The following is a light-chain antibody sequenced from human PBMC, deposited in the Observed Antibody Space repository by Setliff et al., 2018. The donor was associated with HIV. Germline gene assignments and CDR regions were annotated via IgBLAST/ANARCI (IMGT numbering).Light chain of an antibody. Sequence: QSVLTQPRSVSGSPGQSVTFSCTGSSSDIGTYNYVSWYQQHPGKAPKLILYEVSKWPSGASNHFSGSKSGNTASLTIPGLRTEDEAEYYCCSYASSGSLVFGAGTKGTVL. CDR2: EVS. J-gene: IGLJ1*01. CDR1: SSDIGTYNY. V-gene: IGLV2-11*01. CDR3: CSYASSGSLV.